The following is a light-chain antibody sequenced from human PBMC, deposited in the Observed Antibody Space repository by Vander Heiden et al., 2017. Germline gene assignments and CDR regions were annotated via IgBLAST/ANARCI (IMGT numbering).Light chain of an antibody. CDR3: QQFYSYGLT. Sequence: AIQLTQSPSSLSASVGDRVTITCRASQGISSALAWYQQKPGKAPKLLIYDASSLESGVPSRFSGSGSGTDFTLTITSLQPEGFATYYCQQFYSYGLTFGGGTKVEIK. CDR1: QGISSA. J-gene: IGKJ4*01. CDR2: DAS. V-gene: IGKV1-13*02.